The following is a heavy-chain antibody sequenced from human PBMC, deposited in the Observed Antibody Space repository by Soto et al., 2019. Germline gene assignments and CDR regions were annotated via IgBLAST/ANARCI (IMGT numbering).Heavy chain of an antibody. CDR2: MSYDGKNS. J-gene: IGHJ5*02. D-gene: IGHD6-6*01. CDR3: ARDNDGAQFASSYNDL. V-gene: IGHV3-30*03. CDR1: GFTFRSYG. Sequence: GGSLRLSCAASGFTFRSYGMHWVRQAPGKGLEWVAVMSYDGKNSFYADSVKGRFTISRGNSQNTLFLQMNSLTAEDTAVYYCARDNDGAQFASSYNDLWGQGTLVTVSS.